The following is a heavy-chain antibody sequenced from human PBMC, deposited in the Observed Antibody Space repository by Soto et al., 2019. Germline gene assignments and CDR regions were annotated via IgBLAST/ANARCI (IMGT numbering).Heavy chain of an antibody. CDR3: ARGLRYSRSWYGGFDI. CDR2: INHSGSP. V-gene: IGHV4-34*01. CDR1: VGSFSGYY. J-gene: IGHJ3*02. D-gene: IGHD6-13*01. Sequence: SETLSLTCAVYVGSFSGYYWSWILQSPWKGLEWIGEINHSGSPNYNPSLKSRVTISVDTSKNQFSLKLSSVTAADTAVYYCARGLRYSRSWYGGFDIWGQGTMVTVSS.